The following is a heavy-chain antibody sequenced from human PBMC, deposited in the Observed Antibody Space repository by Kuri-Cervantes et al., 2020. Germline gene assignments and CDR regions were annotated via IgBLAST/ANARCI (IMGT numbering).Heavy chain of an antibody. V-gene: IGHV1-18*04. Sequence: ASVKVSCKASGYTFTGYYMHWVRQAPGQGLEWMGWISAYNGDTNYAQKLQGRVTMTTDTSTSTAYMELRSLRSDDTAVYYCARDHYYDSSGYYRNDAFDIWGQGTRVTVSS. CDR2: ISAYNGDT. D-gene: IGHD3-22*01. CDR3: ARDHYYDSSGYYRNDAFDI. CDR1: GYTFTGYY. J-gene: IGHJ3*02.